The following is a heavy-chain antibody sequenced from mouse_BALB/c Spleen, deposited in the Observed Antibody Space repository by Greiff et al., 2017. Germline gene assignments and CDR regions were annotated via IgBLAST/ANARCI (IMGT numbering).Heavy chain of an antibody. CDR1: GFTFSSYA. D-gene: IGHD1-1*01. CDR2: ISSGGST. Sequence: EVKLVESGGGLVKPGGSLKLSCAASGFTFSSYAMSWVRQTPEKRLEWVASISSGGSTYYPDSVKGRFTISRDNARNILYLQMSSLRSEDTAMYYCARGITTVNYYAMDYWGQGTSVTVSS. J-gene: IGHJ4*01. CDR3: ARGITTVNYYAMDY. V-gene: IGHV5-6-5*01.